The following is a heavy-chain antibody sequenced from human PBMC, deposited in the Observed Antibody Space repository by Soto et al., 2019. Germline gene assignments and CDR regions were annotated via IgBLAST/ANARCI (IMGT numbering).Heavy chain of an antibody. CDR1: GFTFSSYA. CDR2: IGGSGGST. V-gene: IGHV3-23*01. CDR3: AKCPNYDSSGWLFDY. D-gene: IGHD3-22*01. J-gene: IGHJ4*02. Sequence: EVQLLESGGGLVQPGGSLRLSCAASGFTFSSYAMSWVRQAPGKGLEWVSAIGGSGGSTYYADSVKGRFTISRDNSKNTLYLQMNSLRAEDTAVYYCAKCPNYDSSGWLFDYWGQGTLVTVSS.